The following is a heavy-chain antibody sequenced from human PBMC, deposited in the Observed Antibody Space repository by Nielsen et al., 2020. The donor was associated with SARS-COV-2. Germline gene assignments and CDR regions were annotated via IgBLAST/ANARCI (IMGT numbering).Heavy chain of an antibody. CDR2: IYYSGST. J-gene: IGHJ4*02. Sequence: SETLSLTCTVSGGSISSGGYYWSWIRQHPGKGLEWIGYIYYSGSTYYNPSLKSRVTISVDTSKNQFSLKLSSVTAADTAVYYCASTYSSSSVGFDYWGQGTLVTVSS. CDR1: GGSISSGGYY. V-gene: IGHV4-31*03. D-gene: IGHD6-6*01. CDR3: ASTYSSSSVGFDY.